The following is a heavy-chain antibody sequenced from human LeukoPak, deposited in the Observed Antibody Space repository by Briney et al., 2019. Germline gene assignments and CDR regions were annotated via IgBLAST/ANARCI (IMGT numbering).Heavy chain of an antibody. Sequence: TGGSLRLSCAASGFTVSTNYMSWVRQAPGKGLQWVSVIYSGGSTYYADSVKGRFTISRDNSKNTLYLQMNSLRADDTAVYYCARTRSSGNSDPWGQGTLVTVSS. D-gene: IGHD3-10*01. CDR2: IYSGGST. V-gene: IGHV3-66*01. CDR1: GFTVSTNY. CDR3: ARTRSSGNSDP. J-gene: IGHJ5*02.